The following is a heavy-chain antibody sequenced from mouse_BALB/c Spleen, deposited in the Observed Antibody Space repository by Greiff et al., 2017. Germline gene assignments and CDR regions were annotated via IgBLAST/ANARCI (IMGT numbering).Heavy chain of an antibody. CDR2: IDPSDSET. D-gene: IGHD2-2*01. CDR3: AIPYGYTGYYAMDY. V-gene: IGHV1-69*02. Sequence: QVQLQQPGAELVKPGAPVKLSCKASGYTFTSYWMNWVKQRPGRGLEWIGRIDPSDSETHYNQKFKDKATLTVDKSSSTAYIQLSSLTSEDSAVYYCAIPYGYTGYYAMDYWGQGTSVTVSS. J-gene: IGHJ4*01. CDR1: GYTFTSYW.